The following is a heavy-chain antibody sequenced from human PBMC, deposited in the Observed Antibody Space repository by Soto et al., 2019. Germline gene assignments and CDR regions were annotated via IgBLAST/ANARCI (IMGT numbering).Heavy chain of an antibody. Sequence: SETLSLTCAVSGGSISSGGYSWSWIRQPPGKGLEWIGYIYHSGSTYYNPSLKSRVTISVDTSKNQFSLKLSSVTAADTAVYYCARGAYPDTAMAVDYWGQGTLVTVSS. CDR2: IYHSGST. V-gene: IGHV4-30-2*01. J-gene: IGHJ4*02. D-gene: IGHD5-18*01. CDR3: ARGAYPDTAMAVDY. CDR1: GGSISSGGYS.